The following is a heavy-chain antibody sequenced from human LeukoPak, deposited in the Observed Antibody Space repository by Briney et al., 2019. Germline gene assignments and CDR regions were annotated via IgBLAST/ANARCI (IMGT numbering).Heavy chain of an antibody. D-gene: IGHD1-26*01. Sequence: PSETLSLTCTASGGSITNSNYYWGWVRQSPWRGLEWLCNIFYNGTPYYTPSLKSRVALSVHTSNNHFSLTLNAVTAADTAVYYCASYSGTYSAFEIWGQETLVTVSS. CDR1: GGSITNSNYY. CDR2: IFYNGTP. CDR3: ASYSGTYSAFEI. V-gene: IGHV4-39*07. J-gene: IGHJ3*02.